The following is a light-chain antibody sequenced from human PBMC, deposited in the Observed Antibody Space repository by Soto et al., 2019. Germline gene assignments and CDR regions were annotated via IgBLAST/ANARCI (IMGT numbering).Light chain of an antibody. J-gene: IGKJ1*01. CDR2: GAS. Sequence: EIVLTQSPATLSLSPGERATLSCRASQSVSSNLAWYKQKPGQAPSLLIYGASTRATGIPARFSGSGSGTEFTLTIRSLKSEDFGTDYCQQYNTHETFGQGTKVDIK. CDR1: QSVSSN. CDR3: QQYNTHET. V-gene: IGKV3-15*01.